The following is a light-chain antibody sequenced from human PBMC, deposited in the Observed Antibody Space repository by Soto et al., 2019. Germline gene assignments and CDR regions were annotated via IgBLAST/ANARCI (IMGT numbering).Light chain of an antibody. Sequence: DIQMTQCPSTLSASVGDRVTITCRASQSIGRFLAWYQHQPGKAPKLLIYDASTLESGVPSRFSGTGSGTEFTFSITSLQPEDFGTYYCQQCYMGWTFGQGTKVEIK. CDR1: QSIGRF. CDR3: QQCYMGWT. J-gene: IGKJ1*01. V-gene: IGKV1-5*01. CDR2: DAS.